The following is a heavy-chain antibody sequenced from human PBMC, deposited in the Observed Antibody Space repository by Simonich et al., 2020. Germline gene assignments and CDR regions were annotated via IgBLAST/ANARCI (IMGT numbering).Heavy chain of an antibody. CDR2: IGNAGDT. CDR1: GFTFSSYD. Sequence: EVQLVESGGGLVQPGGSLRLSCAASGFTFSSYDMHWVRQAKVKGLEWVVAIGNAGDTYYPGSVKCRFTISRENAKNSLYLQMNSLRAGDTAVYYCARGGYSGSYNWFDPWGQGTLVTVSS. CDR3: ARGGYSGSYNWFDP. V-gene: IGHV3-13*01. D-gene: IGHD1-26*01. J-gene: IGHJ5*02.